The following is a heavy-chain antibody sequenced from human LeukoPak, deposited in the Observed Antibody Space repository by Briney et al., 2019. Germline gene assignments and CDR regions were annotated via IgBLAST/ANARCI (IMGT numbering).Heavy chain of an antibody. CDR2: ISGSGGST. CDR1: GFTFSDYY. D-gene: IGHD3-22*01. J-gene: IGHJ6*02. CDR3: AKDPYYYDSSGYYGMDV. V-gene: IGHV3-23*01. Sequence: GGSLRLSCASSGFTFSDYYMSWIRQAPGKGLEWVSAISGSGGSTYYADSVKGRFTISRDNSKNTLYLQMNSLRAEDTAVYYCAKDPYYYDSSGYYGMDVWGQGTTVTVSS.